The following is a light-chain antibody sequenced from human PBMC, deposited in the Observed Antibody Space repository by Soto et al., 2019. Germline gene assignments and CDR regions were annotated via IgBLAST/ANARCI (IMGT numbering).Light chain of an antibody. Sequence: QSVLTQPPSVSGAPGQRVTISCTGSSSHIGAGYDVHWYQQFPGTAPKLLIFGNSDRPSGVPDRFSGSKSGTSASLAITGLQAEDEADYFCQSYDSSLSTYVFGTGTKLTVL. CDR3: QSYDSSLSTYV. J-gene: IGLJ1*01. CDR2: GNS. V-gene: IGLV1-40*01. CDR1: SSHIGAGYD.